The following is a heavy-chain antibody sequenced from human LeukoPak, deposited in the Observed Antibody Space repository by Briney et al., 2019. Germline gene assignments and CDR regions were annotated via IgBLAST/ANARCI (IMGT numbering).Heavy chain of an antibody. CDR2: IREDGSEK. Sequence: GGSLSLSCAASGFTFSSYWMSWVRQAPGKGLEWVANIREDGSEKYYVDSVKGRFTVSRDNAKKSLYLQMSSLRAEDTAVYYCARGVALPTVFDYWGQGTLVTVSS. CDR1: GFTFSSYW. D-gene: IGHD2-15*01. V-gene: IGHV3-7*03. CDR3: ARGVALPTVFDY. J-gene: IGHJ4*02.